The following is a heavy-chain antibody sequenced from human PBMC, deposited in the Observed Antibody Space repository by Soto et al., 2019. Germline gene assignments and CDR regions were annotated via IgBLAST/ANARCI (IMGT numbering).Heavy chain of an antibody. Sequence: QVQLQESGPGLVKPSETLSLSWTVSGDPISRYHWSWIRQTPGKGLEWIGYVHNSGSTSYNPSLKSRVTISIDTSRKQFSLRLRSVTAADTAVYYCTGDRNNRVWYKYWGQGTLVTVSS. CDR1: GDPISRYH. CDR3: TGDRNNRVWYKY. CDR2: VHNSGST. J-gene: IGHJ4*02. V-gene: IGHV4-59*01. D-gene: IGHD6-19*01.